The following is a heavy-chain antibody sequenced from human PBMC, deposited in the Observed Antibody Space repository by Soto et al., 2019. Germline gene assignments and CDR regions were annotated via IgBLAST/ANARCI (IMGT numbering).Heavy chain of an antibody. V-gene: IGHV4-39*07. J-gene: IGHJ6*02. CDR3: ARGGPAATPLYYYYGMDV. Sequence: PSETLSLTCIVSGGSISSGDYYWSWIRQPPGKGLEWIGEINHSGSTNYNPSLKSRVTISVDTSKNQFSLKLSSVTAADTAVYYCARGGPAATPLYYYYGMDVWGQGTTVTVSS. CDR1: GGSISSGDYY. D-gene: IGHD2-2*01. CDR2: INHSGST.